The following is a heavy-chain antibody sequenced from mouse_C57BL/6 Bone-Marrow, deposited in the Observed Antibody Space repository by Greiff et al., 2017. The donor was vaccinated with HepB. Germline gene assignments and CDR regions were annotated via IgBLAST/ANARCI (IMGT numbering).Heavy chain of an antibody. D-gene: IGHD1-1*01. CDR2: IYPGSGNT. V-gene: IGHV1-76*01. J-gene: IGHJ3*01. Sequence: VQLQQSGAELVRPGASVKLSCKASGYTFTDYYINWVKQRPGQGPEWIARIYPGSGNTYYNEKFKGKATLTAEKSSSTAYMQLSSLTSEDSAVYFCAKEGNYYGSSKGFAYWGQGTLVTVSA. CDR1: GYTFTDYY. CDR3: AKEGNYYGSSKGFAY.